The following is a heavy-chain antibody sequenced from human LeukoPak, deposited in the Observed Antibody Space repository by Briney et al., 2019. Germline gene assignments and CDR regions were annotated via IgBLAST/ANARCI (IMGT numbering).Heavy chain of an antibody. Sequence: GGSLKLSCAASGLAFSGSAIHWVRQASGKGPEWVGRIRSTANNYATAYAASLKGRFTISRDDSKNTAYLQMNSLNTEDTAVYYCARRGFYDGMTEDFDYWGQGTLVTVSS. CDR2: IRSTANNYAT. V-gene: IGHV3-73*01. D-gene: IGHD3-16*01. CDR1: GLAFSGSA. J-gene: IGHJ4*02. CDR3: ARRGFYDGMTEDFDY.